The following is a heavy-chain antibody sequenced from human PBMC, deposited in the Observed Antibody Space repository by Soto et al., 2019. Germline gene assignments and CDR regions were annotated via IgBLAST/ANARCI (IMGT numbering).Heavy chain of an antibody. V-gene: IGHV3-74*01. Sequence: GGSLRLSCAASGFTFSSYWMHWVRQAPGKGLGWVSRINSDGSSTSYAGSVRGRFTISRDNSNNTVLRRMNRLRVGDTGLYSCAKDVAFQSGYYSGRHYFATWGQGALVTVSS. J-gene: IGHJ4*03. CDR1: GFTFSSYW. D-gene: IGHD3-3*01. CDR2: INSDGSST. CDR3: AKDVAFQSGYYSGRHYFAT.